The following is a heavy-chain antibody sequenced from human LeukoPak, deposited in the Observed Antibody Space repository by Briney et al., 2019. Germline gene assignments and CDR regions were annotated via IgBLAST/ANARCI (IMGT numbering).Heavy chain of an antibody. Sequence: PGGSLRLSCAASVFTFSSYAMSWVPRAPTKGLEWVSVISGSGASTYYADSVKGRFTISRDNSKNTLYLQMKSLTAEDTAVYNCAKGGITMILXVXXWGQXTLVT. D-gene: IGHD3-22*01. CDR1: VFTFSSYA. J-gene: IGHJ1*01. CDR2: ISGSGAST. CDR3: AKGGITMILXVXX. V-gene: IGHV3-23*01.